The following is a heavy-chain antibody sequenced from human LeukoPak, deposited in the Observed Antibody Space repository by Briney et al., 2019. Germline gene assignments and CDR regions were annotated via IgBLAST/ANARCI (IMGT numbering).Heavy chain of an antibody. Sequence: GGSLRLSCAASGFTFSNAWMSWVRQAPGKGLEWVGRIKSKTDGGTTDYAAPVKGRFTISRDDSKNTLYLQMNSLKTEDTAVYYCTTEYYYGSGSYSLFDYWGQGTLSPSPQ. CDR2: IKSKTDGGTT. CDR1: GFTFSNAW. D-gene: IGHD3-10*01. J-gene: IGHJ4*02. V-gene: IGHV3-15*01. CDR3: TTEYYYGSGSYSLFDY.